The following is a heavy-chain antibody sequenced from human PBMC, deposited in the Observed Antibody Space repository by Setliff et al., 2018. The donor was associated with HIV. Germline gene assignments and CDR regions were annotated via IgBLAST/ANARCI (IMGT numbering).Heavy chain of an antibody. V-gene: IGHV1-2*02. J-gene: IGHJ4*02. CDR1: GYTFSDYN. D-gene: IGHD3-3*01. CDR3: AGVSSQFSEWRKDYFEY. CDR2: MHPNTGAT. Sequence: ASVKVSCKAAGYTFSDYNIHWMRQAPGQAFEWMGWMHPNTGATSYAQKFQGRVTLTRDTSINTAYMEVTRLTSDDTAVYYCAGVSSQFSEWRKDYFEYWGRGSLVTVSS.